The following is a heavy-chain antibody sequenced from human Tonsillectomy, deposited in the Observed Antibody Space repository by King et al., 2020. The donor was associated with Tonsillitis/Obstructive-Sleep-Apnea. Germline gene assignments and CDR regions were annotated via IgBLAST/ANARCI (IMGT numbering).Heavy chain of an antibody. Sequence: VQLVESGGGLVQPGRSLRLSCTASGFTFGDYTVNWLRQAPGKGLEWVGFIRTKAYGGTTEYAAPVKGRFTISRDDSKNIAYLQMNSLKFEDTAVYYCIRGGGPTKGSVDIWGQGTMVTVSS. CDR1: GFTFGDYT. V-gene: IGHV3-49*03. CDR2: IRTKAYGGTT. J-gene: IGHJ3*02. D-gene: IGHD5-12*01. CDR3: IRGGGPTKGSVDI.